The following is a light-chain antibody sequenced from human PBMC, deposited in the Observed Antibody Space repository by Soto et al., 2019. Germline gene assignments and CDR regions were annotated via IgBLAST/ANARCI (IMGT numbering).Light chain of an antibody. CDR1: SSDVGGYRY. Sequence: QSALTQPASVSGSPGQSITISCTGTSSDVGGYRYVSWFQQHPGKAPKVIIYEVSNRPSGVSSRFSGSKSGNTASLTISGLQAEDEADYYCNSYSSGTAPYVFGTGTKLTVL. CDR3: NSYSSGTAPYV. J-gene: IGLJ1*01. CDR2: EVS. V-gene: IGLV2-14*01.